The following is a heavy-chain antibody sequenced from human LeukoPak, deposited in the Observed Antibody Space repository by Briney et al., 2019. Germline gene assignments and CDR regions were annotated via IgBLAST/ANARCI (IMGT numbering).Heavy chain of an antibody. V-gene: IGHV4-61*02. CDR1: GGSISSGSYY. Sequence: SETLSLTCTVSGGSISSGSYYWSWIRQPAGKGLEWIGRIYTSGSTNYNPSLKSRVTISVDTSKNQFSLKLSSVTPADTAVYYCARGSDFLTIWGQGTLVTVSS. D-gene: IGHD3-3*01. J-gene: IGHJ4*02. CDR2: IYTSGST. CDR3: ARGSDFLTI.